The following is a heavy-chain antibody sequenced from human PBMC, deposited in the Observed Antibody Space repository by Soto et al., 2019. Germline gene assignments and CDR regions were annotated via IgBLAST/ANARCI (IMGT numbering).Heavy chain of an antibody. V-gene: IGHV5-51*01. CDR2: IYPGDSDT. CDR3: ARHHGSPGSYFGLDV. CDR1: GYSFTSYW. D-gene: IGHD6-13*01. J-gene: IGHJ6*02. Sequence: XESLKSSCKGSGYSFTSYWINWVRQMPGKGLEWMGIIYPGDSDTRYSPSFQGQVTISADKSIDTAYLQWRSLKASDTAVYYCARHHGSPGSYFGLDVSGQGTTVTVSS.